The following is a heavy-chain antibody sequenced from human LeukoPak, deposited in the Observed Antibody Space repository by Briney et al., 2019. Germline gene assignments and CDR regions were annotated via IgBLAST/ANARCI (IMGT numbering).Heavy chain of an antibody. CDR1: GFTFSSYA. D-gene: IGHD3-16*01. V-gene: IGHV3-23*01. CDR3: TRAWGVDY. Sequence: PGGSLRLSCAASGFTFSSYAMSWVRQAPGKGLEWVSAISGSGGSTYYADSVKGRFTISRDNSKNTLYLQMNSLKIEDTAVYYCTRAWGVDYWGQGTLVTVSS. J-gene: IGHJ4*02. CDR2: ISGSGGST.